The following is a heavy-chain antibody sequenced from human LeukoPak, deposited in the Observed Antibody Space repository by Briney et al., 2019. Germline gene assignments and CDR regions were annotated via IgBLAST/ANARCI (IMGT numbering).Heavy chain of an antibody. D-gene: IGHD1-14*01. J-gene: IGHJ4*02. CDR1: GGSISSYY. CDR2: ISPSEST. V-gene: IGHV4-4*07. CDR3: AGHIYREPFDY. Sequence: PSETLSLTCTVSGGSISSYYWSWIRQPAGKGLEWIGRISPSESTNYNPSLKSRVTMSVDTSKNQFSLKLTSVTAADTAVYYCAGHIYREPFDYWGQGTLVTVSS.